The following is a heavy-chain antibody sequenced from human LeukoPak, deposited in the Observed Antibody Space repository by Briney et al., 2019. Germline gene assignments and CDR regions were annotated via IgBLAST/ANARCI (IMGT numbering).Heavy chain of an antibody. V-gene: IGHV3-21*04. CDR3: AKDREQQLVNWFDP. CDR2: ISSSGYI. J-gene: IGHJ5*02. CDR1: GFTFNSYS. D-gene: IGHD6-13*01. Sequence: GGSLRLSCAASGFTFNSYSMNWVRQAPGKGLEWFSSISSSGYIYYADSVKGRFTISRDNSKNTLYLQMNSLRAEDTAVYYCAKDREQQLVNWFDPWGQGTLVTVSS.